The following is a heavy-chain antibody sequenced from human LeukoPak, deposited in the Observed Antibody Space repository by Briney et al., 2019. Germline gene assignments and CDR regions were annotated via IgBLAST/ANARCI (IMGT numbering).Heavy chain of an antibody. CDR2: ISYDGSNK. Sequence: GRSLRLSCAASGFTFSSYGMHWVRQAPGKGLEWVAVISYDGSNKYYADSVKGRFTISRDNSKNTLFLQMNSLRAEDTAVYYCAKDLGDILTGSPADWYYGMDVWGQGTTVTVSS. CDR3: AKDLGDILTGSPADWYYGMDV. CDR1: GFTFSSYG. V-gene: IGHV3-30*18. D-gene: IGHD3-9*01. J-gene: IGHJ6*02.